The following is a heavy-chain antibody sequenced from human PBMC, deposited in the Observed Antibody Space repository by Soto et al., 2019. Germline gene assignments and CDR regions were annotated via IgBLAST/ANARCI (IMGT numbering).Heavy chain of an antibody. CDR2: MSPKSDAT. Sequence: QVQLVQSGAEVKRPGASVKVSCKASGYTFSNFDINWIRQATGQGLEWMGWMSPKSDATGYAQKFQDRVTMTRDTSISTVYMELSSLTSDDTAVYYCASGITAGVDYWGQGTLVTVSS. J-gene: IGHJ4*02. CDR3: ASGITAGVDY. V-gene: IGHV1-8*01. D-gene: IGHD6-19*01. CDR1: GYTFSNFD.